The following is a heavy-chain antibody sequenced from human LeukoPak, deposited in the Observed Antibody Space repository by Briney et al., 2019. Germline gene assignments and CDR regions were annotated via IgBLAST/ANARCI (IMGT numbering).Heavy chain of an antibody. CDR2: VWYDGNNK. Sequence: PGGSLRLSCAASGFTFINYGMYWVRQAPGKGLEWVATVWYDGNNKYYADSVRGRFTISRDNSKNMVFLHMNSLRVEDTAIYYCARDPDRSGFDFWAREPCSPSPQ. J-gene: IGHJ4*02. V-gene: IGHV3-33*07. D-gene: IGHD1-14*01. CDR1: GFTFINYG. CDR3: ARDPDRSGFDF.